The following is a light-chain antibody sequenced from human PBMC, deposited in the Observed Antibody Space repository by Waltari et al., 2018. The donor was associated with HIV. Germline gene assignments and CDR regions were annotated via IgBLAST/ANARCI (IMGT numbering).Light chain of an antibody. CDR2: AAS. CDR3: QQSYSIPYT. Sequence: DIQMTQSPSSLSASVGDRVTITCRASQRISSYLNWYQQKPGKAPKLLIYAASSLQSGVPSRFSGSGSGTDFTLTISSLQPEDFATYYCQQSYSIPYTFGQGTKLEIK. CDR1: QRISSY. V-gene: IGKV1-39*01. J-gene: IGKJ2*01.